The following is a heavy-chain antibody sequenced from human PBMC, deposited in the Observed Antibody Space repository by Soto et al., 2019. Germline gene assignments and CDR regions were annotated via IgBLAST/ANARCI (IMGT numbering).Heavy chain of an antibody. CDR2: ISAYNGNT. V-gene: IGHV1-18*01. CDR1: GGTFSSYG. CDR3: AREAPRYYYYDSSGYYPLPLYGMDV. Sequence: ASVKVSCKASGGTFSSYGISWVRQAPGQGLEWMGWISAYNGNTNYAQKLQGRVTMTTDTSTSTAYMELRSLRSDDTAVYYCAREAPRYYYYDSSGYYPLPLYGMDVWGQGTTVTVSS. J-gene: IGHJ6*02. D-gene: IGHD3-22*01.